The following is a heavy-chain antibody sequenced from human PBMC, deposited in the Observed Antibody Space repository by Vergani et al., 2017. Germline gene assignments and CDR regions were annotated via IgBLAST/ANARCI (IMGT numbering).Heavy chain of an antibody. CDR3: ARDLGLYWQLAAYYFDY. D-gene: IGHD6-6*01. J-gene: IGHJ4*02. Sequence: QVQLVESGGGVVQPGSSLRLSCAASGFTFSSYAMHWVRQAPGHGLEWVAVISYDGSNKYYAESVTGRFTISRDNSKNTLYLQMNSLRAEDTAVYYCARDLGLYWQLAAYYFDYWSQGTLVTVSS. V-gene: IGHV3-30-3*01. CDR2: ISYDGSNK. CDR1: GFTFSSYA.